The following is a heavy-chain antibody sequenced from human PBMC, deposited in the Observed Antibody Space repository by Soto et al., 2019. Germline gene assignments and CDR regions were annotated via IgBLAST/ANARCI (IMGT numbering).Heavy chain of an antibody. Sequence: APVKLSSKGPRNSFTTYYMHSVPPSPGQGLEWMGIINPSGGRTTYAQKFQGRVTMTRDTSTSTFHMELSSMTSEDTAVYYCAGLYHYDSSGDYHDGGKGILVTV. D-gene: IGHD3-22*01. CDR2: INPSGGRT. CDR3: AGLYHYDSSGDYHD. J-gene: IGHJ4*02. CDR1: RNSFTTYY. V-gene: IGHV1-46*01.